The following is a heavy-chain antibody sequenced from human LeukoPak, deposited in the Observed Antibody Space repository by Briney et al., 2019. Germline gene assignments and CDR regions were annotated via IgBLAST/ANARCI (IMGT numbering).Heavy chain of an antibody. J-gene: IGHJ4*02. Sequence: GGSLRLSCAASGFAFDDYGMSWVRQAPGKGLEWVSVIYSSGSTYYADSVKGRFTISRDNSKNTLYLQMNSLRAEDTAVYYCARKTYYYDSSGYYGAYYFDYXXXGXLVTVSS. V-gene: IGHV3-53*01. CDR1: GFAFDDYG. CDR2: IYSSGST. CDR3: ARKTYYYDSSGYYGAYYFDY. D-gene: IGHD3-22*01.